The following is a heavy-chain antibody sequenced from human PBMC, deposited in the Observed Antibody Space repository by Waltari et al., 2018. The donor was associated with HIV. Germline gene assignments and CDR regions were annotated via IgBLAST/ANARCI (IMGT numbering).Heavy chain of an antibody. CDR3: ARGTYYYDSSGHDAFDI. Sequence: QVQLQESGPGLVKPSETLSLTCTVSGGSISSYYWSWIRQPAGKGLEWIGRIYTSGSTNYNPSLESRVTMSVDTSKNQFSLKMSSVTAADTAVDYCARGTYYYDSSGHDAFDIWGQGTMVTVSS. D-gene: IGHD3-22*01. V-gene: IGHV4-4*07. J-gene: IGHJ3*02. CDR1: GGSISSYY. CDR2: IYTSGST.